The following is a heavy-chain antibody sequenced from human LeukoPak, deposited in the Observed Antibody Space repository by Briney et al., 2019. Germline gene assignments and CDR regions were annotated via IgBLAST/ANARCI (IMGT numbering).Heavy chain of an antibody. Sequence: GGSLRLSCAASGFTFSSYGMHWARQAPGKGLEWVAVISYDGSNKYYADSVKGRFTISRDNSKNTLYLQMNSLRAEDTAVYYCAKDHSSSGDYWGQGTLVTVSS. D-gene: IGHD6-6*01. J-gene: IGHJ4*02. CDR1: GFTFSSYG. V-gene: IGHV3-30*18. CDR2: ISYDGSNK. CDR3: AKDHSSSGDY.